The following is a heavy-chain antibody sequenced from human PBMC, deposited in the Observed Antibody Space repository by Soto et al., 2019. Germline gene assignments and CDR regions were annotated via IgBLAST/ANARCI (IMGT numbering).Heavy chain of an antibody. D-gene: IGHD1-20*01. CDR3: ARHFLITPEFDY. CDR1: GGSISSYY. V-gene: IGHV4-59*08. J-gene: IGHJ4*02. Sequence: TSETLSLTCTVSGGSISSYYWSWIRQPPGKGLEWIGYIYYSGSTNYNPSLKSRVTISVDTSKNQFSLKLSSVTAADTAVYYRARHFLITPEFDYWGQGTLVTVSS. CDR2: IYYSGST.